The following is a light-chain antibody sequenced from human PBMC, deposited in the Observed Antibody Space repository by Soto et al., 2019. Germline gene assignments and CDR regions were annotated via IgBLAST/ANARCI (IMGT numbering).Light chain of an antibody. CDR3: QQTQTTFT. CDR2: AAS. CDR1: QSITTY. J-gene: IGKJ4*01. Sequence: DIQMTQSPSSLCASVGDRVTITCRASQSITTYLHWYQQKPGKVPKLLIYAASSLQSGVPSRFSGSGSGTDFTLTIRRLQPEDFATYYCQQTQTTFTFGGGTTVELK. V-gene: IGKV1-39*01.